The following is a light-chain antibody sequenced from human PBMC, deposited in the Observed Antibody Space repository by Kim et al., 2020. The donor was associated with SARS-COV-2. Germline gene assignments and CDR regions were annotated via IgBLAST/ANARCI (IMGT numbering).Light chain of an antibody. CDR2: RNN. Sequence: GQEGTTSCSGSSSNIGSNYVYWYQQLPGTAPKPLIYRNNQRPSGVPDRFSGSKSGTSASLAISGLRSEDEADYYCAAWDDSLSGWVFGGGTQLTVL. J-gene: IGLJ3*02. CDR3: AAWDDSLSGWV. CDR1: SSNIGSNY. V-gene: IGLV1-47*01.